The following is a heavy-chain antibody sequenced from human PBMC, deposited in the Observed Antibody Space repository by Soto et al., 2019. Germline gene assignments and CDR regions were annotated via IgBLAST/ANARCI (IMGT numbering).Heavy chain of an antibody. D-gene: IGHD6-13*01. J-gene: IGHJ6*03. CDR1: GFTFSSYA. CDR3: AKGGSSSWYYYYYYMDV. Sequence: GGSLRLSCAASGFTFSSYAMSWVRQAPGKGLEWVSAISGSGGSTYYADSVKGRFTISRDNSKNTLYLQMNSLRAEDTAVLYCAKGGSSSWYYYYYYMDVWGKGTTVTVSS. CDR2: ISGSGGST. V-gene: IGHV3-23*01.